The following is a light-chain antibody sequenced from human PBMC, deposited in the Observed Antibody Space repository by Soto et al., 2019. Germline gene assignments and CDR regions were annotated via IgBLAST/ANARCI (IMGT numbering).Light chain of an antibody. CDR3: AAWDDSLSGPV. J-gene: IGLJ3*02. V-gene: IGLV1-47*01. Sequence: QSVLPQPPSASGTPGQRVTISCSGSSSNIGSNYVYWYQQLPATAPKLLIYRNNQRPSGVPDRFSGSKSGTSASLAISGLRSEDEADYYCAAWDDSLSGPVFGGGTQLTVL. CDR2: RNN. CDR1: SSNIGSNY.